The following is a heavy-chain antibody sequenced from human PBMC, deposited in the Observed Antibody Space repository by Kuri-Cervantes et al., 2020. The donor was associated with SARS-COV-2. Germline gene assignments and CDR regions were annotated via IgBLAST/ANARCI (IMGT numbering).Heavy chain of an antibody. V-gene: IGHV4-39*01. D-gene: IGHD3/OR15-3a*01. CDR1: GGSISSSSYY. J-gene: IGHJ4*02. Sequence: SETLSLTCTVSGGSISSSSYYWGWIRQPPGKGLEWIGSIYYSGSTYYNPSLKSRVTISVDTSKNQFSLKLSSVTAADTAVYYCASSSWYYDFNPSPIYYFDYWGQGTLVTVSS. CDR3: ASSSWYYDFNPSPIYYFDY. CDR2: IYYSGST.